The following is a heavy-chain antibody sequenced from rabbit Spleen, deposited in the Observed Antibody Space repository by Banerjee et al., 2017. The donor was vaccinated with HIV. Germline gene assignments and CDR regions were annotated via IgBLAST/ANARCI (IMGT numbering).Heavy chain of an antibody. CDR1: GFSFSSNW. V-gene: IGHV1S40*01. CDR2: IDAGGSGST. D-gene: IGHD2-1*01. CDR3: ARGDDSGDFYFDF. Sequence: QSLEESGGDLVKPGGTLTLTCTVSGFSFSSNWICWVRQAPGKGLEWIACIDAGGSGSTYYANWAKGRFTISKTSSTTVTLQMTSLTAADTATYFCARGDDSGDFYFDFWGPGTLVTVS. J-gene: IGHJ4*01.